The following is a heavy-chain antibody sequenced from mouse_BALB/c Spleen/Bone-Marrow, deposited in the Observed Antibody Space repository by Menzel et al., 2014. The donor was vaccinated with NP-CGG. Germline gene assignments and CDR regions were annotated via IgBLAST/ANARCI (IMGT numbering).Heavy chain of an antibody. J-gene: IGHJ3*01. CDR1: GFTFSSYG. CDR2: ISGGGSYT. CDR3: ARHAYYDQTEVSFVY. Sequence: EVMLVESGGNLVKSGGSLKLSCAASGFTFSSYGMSWVRQTPEKRLEWVATISGGGSYTFYPDSVKGRFTISRDNAENNLYLQLSSLRSEDTALYYCARHAYYDQTEVSFVYWGQGTLVTVSA. V-gene: IGHV5-9-2*01. D-gene: IGHD2-4*01.